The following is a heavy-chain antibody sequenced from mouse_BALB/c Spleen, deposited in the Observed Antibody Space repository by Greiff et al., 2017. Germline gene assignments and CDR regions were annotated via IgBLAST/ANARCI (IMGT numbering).Heavy chain of an antibody. V-gene: IGHV7-3*02. Sequence: EVKLVESGGGLVQPGGSLRLSCATSGFTFTDYYMSWVRQPPGKALEWLGFIRNKANGYTTEYSASVKGRFTISRDNSQSILYLQMNTLRAEDSATYYCAREDYGTFYYFDYWGQGTTLTVSS. CDR2: IRNKANGYTT. J-gene: IGHJ2*01. CDR1: GFTFTDYY. CDR3: AREDYGTFYYFDY. D-gene: IGHD1-1*01.